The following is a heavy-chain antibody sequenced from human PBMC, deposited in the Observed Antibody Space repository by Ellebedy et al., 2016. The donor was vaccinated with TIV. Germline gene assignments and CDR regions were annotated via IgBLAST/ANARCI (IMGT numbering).Heavy chain of an antibody. CDR2: IDWDDDT. Sequence: SGPTLVKPTQTLTLTCTLSGLSVSSNKLRVSWIRQLPGKALEWLARIDWDDDTFYNTSLKTSLTISKDTSKNQVVLTMTVMDPVDTGTNYCARISRDAFDTWGQGTMVTGSS. V-gene: IGHV2-70*04. CDR1: GLSVSSNKLR. CDR3: ARISRDAFDT. J-gene: IGHJ3*02.